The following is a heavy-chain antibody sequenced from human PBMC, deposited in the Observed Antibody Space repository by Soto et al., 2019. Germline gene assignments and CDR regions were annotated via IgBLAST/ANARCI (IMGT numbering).Heavy chain of an antibody. Sequence: ASVKVSCKTSGYTFTDYYMHWVRQASGQGLEWMGWINPNNGDTNYAQNFQGRVTMTRDTSISTASMELSRLRSDDTAVYSCAEITIYYDCSGSFDDWGQGTLVTVS. CDR2: INPNNGDT. D-gene: IGHD3-22*01. CDR1: GYTFTDYY. V-gene: IGHV1-2*02. J-gene: IGHJ4*02. CDR3: AEITIYYDCSGSFDD.